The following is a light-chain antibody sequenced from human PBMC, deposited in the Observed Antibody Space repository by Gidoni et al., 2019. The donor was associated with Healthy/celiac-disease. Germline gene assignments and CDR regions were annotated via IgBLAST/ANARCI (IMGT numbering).Light chain of an antibody. Sequence: SYELTQPPSVSVALGQTARITCGGKNIGSKNVHWYQQKPGQAPVLVIYKDSNRPSGIPERFSGSNSGNTATLTISRAQAGDEADYDCQVWDSSTGVFGGGTKLTVL. CDR3: QVWDSSTGV. J-gene: IGLJ3*02. V-gene: IGLV3-9*01. CDR2: KDS. CDR1: NIGSKN.